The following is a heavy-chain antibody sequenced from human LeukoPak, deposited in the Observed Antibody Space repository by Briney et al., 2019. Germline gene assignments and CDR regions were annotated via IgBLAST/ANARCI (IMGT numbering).Heavy chain of an antibody. CDR2: IYYSGST. CDR3: ARGGRDYYDSRFDP. D-gene: IGHD3-22*01. Sequence: SQTLSLTCTVSGGSISSGGYYWSWIRQHPGKGLEWIGYIYYSGSTYYNPSLKSRVTISVDTSKNQFSLKLSSVTAEDTAVYYCARGGRDYYDSRFDPWGQGTLVTVSS. V-gene: IGHV4-31*03. CDR1: GGSISSGGYY. J-gene: IGHJ5*02.